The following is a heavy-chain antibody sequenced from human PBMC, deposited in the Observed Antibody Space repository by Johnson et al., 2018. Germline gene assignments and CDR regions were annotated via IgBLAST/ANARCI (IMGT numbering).Heavy chain of an antibody. J-gene: IGHJ6*03. V-gene: IGHV4-59*01. CDR3: ARIHLGYDFRTLTATTTTYYYYMDV. CDR1: GASISSYC. D-gene: IGHD5-12*01. CDR2: ICYSGTT. Sequence: QVQLQESGPGLVKHSETLSLSCNVSGASISSYCWSWIRQPPGKGLEWIGYICYSGTTNYRPSLKSRVTVSVDTSKNQFFLKLSTVTAADTAVYYCARIHLGYDFRTLTATTTTYYYYMDVWGKGTTVTVS.